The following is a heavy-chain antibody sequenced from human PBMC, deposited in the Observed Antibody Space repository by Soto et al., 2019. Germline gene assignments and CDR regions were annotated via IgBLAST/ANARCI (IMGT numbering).Heavy chain of an antibody. CDR3: ARHSGGYNGHGFPY. J-gene: IGHJ4*02. CDR2: IYYTGST. V-gene: IGHV4-59*08. D-gene: IGHD5-12*01. CDR1: GGAISSYY. Sequence: ETLSLTCTVSGGAISSYYWSWIRHPPGKGLEWIGYIYYTGSTNYNPSLKSRVTISVDTSKNQFSLSLTSVTAADTAVYYCARHSGGYNGHGFPYWGPRPLVTVPS.